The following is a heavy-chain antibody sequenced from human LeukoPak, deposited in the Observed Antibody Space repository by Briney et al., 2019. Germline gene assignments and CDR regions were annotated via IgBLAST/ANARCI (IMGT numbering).Heavy chain of an antibody. D-gene: IGHD6-19*01. J-gene: IGHJ4*02. Sequence: SETLSLTCTVSGGSISSYYWSWIRQPPGKGLEWIGYIYYSGSTNYNPSLKSRVTISVDTSKNQFSLKLGSVTAADTAVYYCAKTGYSSGWYVGMEYYFDYWGQGTLVTVSS. CDR1: GGSISSYY. CDR3: AKTGYSSGWYVGMEYYFDY. V-gene: IGHV4-59*08. CDR2: IYYSGST.